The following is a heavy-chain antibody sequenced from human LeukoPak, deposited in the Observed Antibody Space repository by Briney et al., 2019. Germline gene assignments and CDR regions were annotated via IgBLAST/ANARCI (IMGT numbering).Heavy chain of an antibody. Sequence: SETLSLTCTVSGGSISSYYWSWIRQSPGKRLEWMGYIYYSWSTNYNPSLKSRVTISVDTSKNQFSLKLSSVTAADTAVYYCARRGPELGYYYFDYWGRGTLVTVSS. D-gene: IGHD7-27*01. CDR1: GGSISSYY. CDR3: ARRGPELGYYYFDY. CDR2: IYYSWST. J-gene: IGHJ4*02. V-gene: IGHV4-59*08.